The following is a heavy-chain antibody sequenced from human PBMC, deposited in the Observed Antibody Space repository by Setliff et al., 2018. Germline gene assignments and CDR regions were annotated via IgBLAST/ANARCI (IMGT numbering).Heavy chain of an antibody. Sequence: ASVKVSCKASGYAFTGYYIHWVRQAPGQGLEWMGRINPNSGGTNYAQKFQGRVTMTRDTSISTAYMELSSLRSEDTAVYYCALEYSNSSPTVYYYMDVWGKGTTVTVSS. CDR2: INPNSGGT. CDR3: ALEYSNSSPTVYYYMDV. V-gene: IGHV1-2*06. CDR1: GYAFTGYY. D-gene: IGHD6-6*01. J-gene: IGHJ6*03.